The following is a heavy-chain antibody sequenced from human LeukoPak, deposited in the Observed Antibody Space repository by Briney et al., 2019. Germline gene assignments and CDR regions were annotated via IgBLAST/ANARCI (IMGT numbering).Heavy chain of an antibody. CDR1: GFTFNNAW. J-gene: IGHJ4*02. D-gene: IGHD6-13*01. CDR2: IKRKTDGGTT. Sequence: GGSLRLSCAASGFTFNNAWMSWVRQAPGKGLEWVGRIKRKTDGGTTDYAAPVKGRFTISRDDSKNTLFLQMNSLKTEDTAVYYCTTDPSLLVVGYWGQGTLVIVSS. CDR3: TTDPSLLVVGY. V-gene: IGHV3-15*01.